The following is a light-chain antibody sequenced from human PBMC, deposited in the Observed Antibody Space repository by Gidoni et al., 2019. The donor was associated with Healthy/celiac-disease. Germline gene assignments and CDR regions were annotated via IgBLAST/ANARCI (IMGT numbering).Light chain of an antibody. V-gene: IGKV1-33*01. J-gene: IGKJ4*01. Sequence: DIQMTQSPSSLSASVGDRVTITCQASQDISNYLNWYQQKPGKAPKLLIFDASYLEAGVPSRFSGSGSGTDFIFTISSLQPEDIATYYCQQYDNLPLTFGGGTKLKIK. CDR3: QQYDNLPLT. CDR1: QDISNY. CDR2: DAS.